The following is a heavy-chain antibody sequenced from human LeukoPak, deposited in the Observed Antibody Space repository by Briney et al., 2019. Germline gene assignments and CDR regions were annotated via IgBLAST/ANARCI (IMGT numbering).Heavy chain of an antibody. D-gene: IGHD3-16*01. CDR3: ARVIGSYGDSAY. Sequence: GGSLRLSCAASGFTFSSYAMSWVRQAPGKGLEWVSAISGSGGSTYYADSVKGRFTISRDNAKNSLYLQMDSLGAEDTAIYYCARVIGSYGDSAYWGQGTLVTVSS. V-gene: IGHV3-23*01. CDR2: ISGSGGST. CDR1: GFTFSSYA. J-gene: IGHJ4*02.